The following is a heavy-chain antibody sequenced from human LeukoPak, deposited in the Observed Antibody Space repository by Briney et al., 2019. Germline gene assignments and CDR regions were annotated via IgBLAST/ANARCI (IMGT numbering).Heavy chain of an antibody. Sequence: PGGSLRLSCAASGFTFSSCAMNWVRQAPGKGLEWVSGISGSGGITHYADSVRGRFTISRDNSKNTLYLQMNSLRAEDTAVYYCARDSLGGWYWSPTFDYWGQGTPVTVSS. CDR3: ARDSLGGWYWSPTFDY. D-gene: IGHD6-19*01. J-gene: IGHJ4*02. CDR2: ISGSGGIT. V-gene: IGHV3-23*01. CDR1: GFTFSSCA.